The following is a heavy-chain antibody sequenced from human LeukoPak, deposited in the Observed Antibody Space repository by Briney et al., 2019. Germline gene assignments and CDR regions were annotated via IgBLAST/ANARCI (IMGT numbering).Heavy chain of an antibody. V-gene: IGHV1-8*02. Sequence: GASVKVSCKASGYTFTGYYMHWVRQAPGQGLEWMGWINPNSGNTGYAQKFQGRVTMTRNTSISTAYMELSSLRSEDTAVYYCARGRGNYVWGSYRPYYFDYWGQGTLVTVSS. CDR2: INPNSGNT. D-gene: IGHD3-16*02. CDR1: GYTFTGYY. J-gene: IGHJ4*02. CDR3: ARGRGNYVWGSYRPYYFDY.